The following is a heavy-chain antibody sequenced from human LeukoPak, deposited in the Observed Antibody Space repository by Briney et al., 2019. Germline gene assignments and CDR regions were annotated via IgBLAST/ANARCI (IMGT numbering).Heavy chain of an antibody. CDR3: AKDRPNYYDTSGNYYRRNGDC. J-gene: IGHJ4*02. CDR2: ITSSGAGT. V-gene: IGHV3-23*01. D-gene: IGHD3-22*01. Sequence: GGSLRLSCAASGFTFSIYAMSWVSQAPGKRLEWVSSITSSGAGTYYPDSVKGRFTISRDNSENTLYPQMNSLRAEDTAVYYCAKDRPNYYDTSGNYYRRNGDCWGQGTLVTVS. CDR1: GFTFSIYA.